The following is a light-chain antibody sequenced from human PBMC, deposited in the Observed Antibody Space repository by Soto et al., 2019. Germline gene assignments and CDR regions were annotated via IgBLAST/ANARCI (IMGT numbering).Light chain of an antibody. V-gene: IGKV3-15*01. CDR3: QQYYNWRPR. Sequence: EVVMTQSPATLSVSPGDTATLSCRASQSIGSSLAWYQQKPGQAPRLLIYGASTRATGVPARLSGSGSGTEFTLTISRLQSEDFAVYYCQQYYNWRPRFGQGTKVDIK. CDR2: GAS. CDR1: QSIGSS. J-gene: IGKJ1*01.